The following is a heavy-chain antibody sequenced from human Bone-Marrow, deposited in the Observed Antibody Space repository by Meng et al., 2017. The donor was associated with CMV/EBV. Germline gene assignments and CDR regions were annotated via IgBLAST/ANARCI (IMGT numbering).Heavy chain of an antibody. J-gene: IGHJ6*02. Sequence: ASVKVSCKASGYTFTSYYMHWVRQAPGQGLEWMGIINPSGGSTSYAQKFQGRVTMTRDTSTSTVYMELSSLRSEDTAVYYCARCIAAAGTRSRNYYYYGMDVWGQGTTVTVSS. V-gene: IGHV1-46*01. CDR3: ARCIAAAGTRSRNYYYYGMDV. D-gene: IGHD6-13*01. CDR2: INPSGGST. CDR1: GYTFTSYY.